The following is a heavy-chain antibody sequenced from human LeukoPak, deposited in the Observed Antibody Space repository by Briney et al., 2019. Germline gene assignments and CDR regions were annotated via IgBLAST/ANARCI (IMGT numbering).Heavy chain of an antibody. J-gene: IGHJ3*02. Sequence: GGSLRLSCAASGFTFSSYGMHWVRQAPGKGLEWVAVIWYDGSNKYYADSVKGRFTISRDNSKNTLYLQMNSLRAEDTAVYYCARRGRLLLSEAFDIWGQGTMVTVSS. D-gene: IGHD2/OR15-2a*01. V-gene: IGHV3-33*01. CDR1: GFTFSSYG. CDR2: IWYDGSNK. CDR3: ARRGRLLLSEAFDI.